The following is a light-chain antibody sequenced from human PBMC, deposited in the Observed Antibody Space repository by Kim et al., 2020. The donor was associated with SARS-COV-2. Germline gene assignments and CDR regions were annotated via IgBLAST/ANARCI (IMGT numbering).Light chain of an antibody. J-gene: IGKJ4*01. Sequence: SPGERATPSGRARQTVSSSYLAWYQQKPGQAPRLLINDASRRATGIPDRFSGSGSGTDFTLTISRLEPEDFAVYYCQQYASSPTTFGGGTKVDIK. CDR2: DAS. V-gene: IGKV3-20*01. CDR1: QTVSSSY. CDR3: QQYASSPTT.